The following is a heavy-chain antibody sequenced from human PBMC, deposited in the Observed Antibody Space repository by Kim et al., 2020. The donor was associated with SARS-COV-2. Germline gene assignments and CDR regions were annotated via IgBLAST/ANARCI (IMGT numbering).Heavy chain of an antibody. CDR3: ARHAARVAAVSRWFDP. J-gene: IGHJ5*02. D-gene: IGHD2-15*01. V-gene: IGHV4-39*01. Sequence: SLKSRVTISVDTSKNQFSLKLSSVTAADTAVYYCARHAARVAAVSRWFDPWGQGTLVTVSS.